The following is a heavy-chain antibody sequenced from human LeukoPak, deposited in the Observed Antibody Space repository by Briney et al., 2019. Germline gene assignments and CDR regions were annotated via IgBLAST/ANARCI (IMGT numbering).Heavy chain of an antibody. CDR3: ARAYCSSTSCYGGDCYYYMDV. CDR2: IYYSGST. Sequence: SETLSLTCTVSGGSISSGDYYWSWIRQPPGKGLEWIGYIYYSGSTYYNPSLKSRVTISVDTSKNQFSLKLSSVTAADTAVYYCARAYCSSTSCYGGDCYYYMDVWGKGTTVTVSS. CDR1: GGSISSGDYY. D-gene: IGHD2-2*01. V-gene: IGHV4-30-4*08. J-gene: IGHJ6*03.